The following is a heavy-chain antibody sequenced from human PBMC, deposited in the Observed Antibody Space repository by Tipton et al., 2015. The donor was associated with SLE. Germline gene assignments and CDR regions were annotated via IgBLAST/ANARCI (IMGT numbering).Heavy chain of an antibody. V-gene: IGHV4-4*09. Sequence: GLVKPSETLSLTCAVYGGSFSGYYWSWIRQPAGKGLEWIGYIYTSGSTNYNPSLKSRVTISVDTSKNQFSLKLSSVTAADTAVYYCARISYGSGSYLDYWGQGTLVTVSS. J-gene: IGHJ4*02. CDR2: IYTSGST. CDR3: ARISYGSGSYLDY. CDR1: GGSFSGYY. D-gene: IGHD3-10*01.